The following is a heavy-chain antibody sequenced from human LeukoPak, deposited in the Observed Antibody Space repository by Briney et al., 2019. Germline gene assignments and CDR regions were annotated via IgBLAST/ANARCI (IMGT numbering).Heavy chain of an antibody. CDR2: IKQDGSEK. J-gene: IGHJ4*02. Sequence: GGSLRLSCAASGFTFSSYWMSWVRLAPGKGLEWVANIKQDGSEKYFVDSVKGRFTISRDSAKNSLYLQMNSLRAEDTAVYYCARPLRYYDSSGFSDWGQGTLVTVSS. CDR1: GFTFSSYW. V-gene: IGHV3-7*01. CDR3: ARPLRYYDSSGFSD. D-gene: IGHD3-22*01.